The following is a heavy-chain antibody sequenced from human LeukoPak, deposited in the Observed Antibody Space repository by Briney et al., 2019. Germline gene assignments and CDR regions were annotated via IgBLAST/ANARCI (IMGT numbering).Heavy chain of an antibody. Sequence: PGGSLRLSCAASEFSVGSNYMTWVRQAPGKGLEWVSLIYSGGSTYYADSVKGRFTISRDNSKNTLYLQMNSLRAEDTAVYYCAKDDFRSHIVATGRSLLSYWGQGTLVTVSS. CDR3: AKDDFRSHIVATGRSLLSY. D-gene: IGHD5-12*01. CDR1: EFSVGSNY. CDR2: IYSGGST. V-gene: IGHV3-66*01. J-gene: IGHJ4*02.